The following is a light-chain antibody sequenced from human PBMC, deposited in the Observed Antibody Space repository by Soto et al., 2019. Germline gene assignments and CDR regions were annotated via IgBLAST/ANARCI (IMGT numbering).Light chain of an antibody. CDR1: QSVSSSY. Sequence: EIVLTQSPGTLSLSPGERATLSCRASQSVSSSYLAWYQQKPGQAPRHLIYGASSRANGIPDRFSGSGSGTDFTLTISRLEPEYFAVYYCHQYGSSPTCTFGQGTKVEIK. J-gene: IGKJ1*01. V-gene: IGKV3-20*01. CDR2: GAS. CDR3: HQYGSSPTCT.